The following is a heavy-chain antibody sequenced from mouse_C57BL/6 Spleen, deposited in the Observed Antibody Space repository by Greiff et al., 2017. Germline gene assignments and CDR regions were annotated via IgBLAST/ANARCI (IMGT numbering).Heavy chain of an antibody. J-gene: IGHJ4*01. D-gene: IGHD1-1*01. Sequence: QVQLQQPGAELVRPGSSVKLSCKASGYTFTSYWMHWVKQRPIQGLEWIGNIDPSDSETHYNQKFKDKATLTVDKSSSTAYMQLSSLTSEDSAVYYCARGVVRWGSAMDYWGQGTTVTVSS. CDR3: ARGVVRWGSAMDY. V-gene: IGHV1-52*01. CDR1: GYTFTSYW. CDR2: IDPSDSET.